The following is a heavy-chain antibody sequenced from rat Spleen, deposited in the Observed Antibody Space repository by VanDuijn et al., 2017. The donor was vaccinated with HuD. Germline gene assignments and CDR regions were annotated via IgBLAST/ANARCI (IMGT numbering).Heavy chain of an antibody. CDR1: GFNFNNYW. Sequence: EVKLVESGGGLVQPGRSLKLSCAASGFNFNNYWMGWVRQAPGKGLEWVATISTSGGSTYYRDSVKGRFTISRDNAKSTLYLQMNSLRSEDTATYYCAKGTRDFDYWGQGVMVTVSS. J-gene: IGHJ2*01. CDR2: ISTSGGST. CDR3: AKGTRDFDY. V-gene: IGHV5-25*01.